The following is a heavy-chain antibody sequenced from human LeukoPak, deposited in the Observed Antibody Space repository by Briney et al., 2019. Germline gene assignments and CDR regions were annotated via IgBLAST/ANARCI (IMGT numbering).Heavy chain of an antibody. Sequence: GGSLRLSCVASGFTFSRDWMSWVRQAPGKGLEWVANIKEDGSAQYYVDSVKGRFTISRDNAKNSLYLQMDSLRVEDTAVYYCAKGKRYPDYWGQGTLVTVSS. CDR3: AKGKRYPDY. V-gene: IGHV3-7*03. CDR1: GFTFSRDW. J-gene: IGHJ4*02. CDR2: IKEDGSAQ. D-gene: IGHD1-1*01.